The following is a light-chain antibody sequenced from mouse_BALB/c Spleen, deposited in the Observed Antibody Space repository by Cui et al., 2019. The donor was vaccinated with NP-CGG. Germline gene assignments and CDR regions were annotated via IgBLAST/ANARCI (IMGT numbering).Light chain of an antibody. J-gene: IGLJ1*01. V-gene: IGLV1*01. CDR3: ALWYSNHWV. Sequence: AVVTQESALSTSPGETVTLTCRSSTGAVTTSNYANWVQEKPDHLFTGLIGGTNNRAPGVPARFSGSLIGDKAALTITRAQTEDEAIYFCALWYSNHWVFGGGTKLTVL. CDR1: TGAVTTSNY. CDR2: GTN.